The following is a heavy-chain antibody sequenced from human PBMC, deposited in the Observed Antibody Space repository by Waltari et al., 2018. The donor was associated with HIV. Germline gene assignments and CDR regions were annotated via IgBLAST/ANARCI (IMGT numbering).Heavy chain of an antibody. D-gene: IGHD2-15*01. CDR3: ARGKRYCSGGSCYYYYYMDV. V-gene: IGHV4-34*01. CDR1: GGSFSGYY. Sequence: QVQLQQWGAGLLKPSETLSLTCAVYGGSFSGYYWSWIRQPPGKGVEVSREINHRGSANYTRSLKRRGTISVDKSKNQLSLKLSSVTAADTAVYYCARGKRYCSGGSCYYYYYMDVWGKGTTVTVSS. J-gene: IGHJ6*03. CDR2: INHRGSA.